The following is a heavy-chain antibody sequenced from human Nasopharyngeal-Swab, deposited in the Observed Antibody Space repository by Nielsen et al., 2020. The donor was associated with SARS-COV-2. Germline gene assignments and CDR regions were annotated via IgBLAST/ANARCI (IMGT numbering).Heavy chain of an antibody. CDR1: GDTASSNSAT. J-gene: IGHJ4*02. V-gene: IGHV6-1*01. D-gene: IGHD1-26*01. CDR2: TYYRSKWKN. CDR3: ARGGWETPWV. Sequence: SQTLSLTCAISGDTASSNSATRNWIRQSPSRGLEWLGRTYYRSKWKNAYALSVKSRITINPATSKNQFSLQLYSVTPDDTAMYYCARGGWETPWVWGQGTLVTVSS.